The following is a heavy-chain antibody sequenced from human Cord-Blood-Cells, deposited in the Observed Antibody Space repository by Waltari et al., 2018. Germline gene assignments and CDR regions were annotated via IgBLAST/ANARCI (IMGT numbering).Heavy chain of an antibody. Sequence: QVQLVKSGAEVKKPGSSVTVSCKASARTFRSYASSGVRQAPGQGLEWMGVIIPIFGTANYAQKFQGRVTITTDESTSTAYMELSSLRSEDTAVYYCARDQGGAYCGGDCYFAYWGQGTLVTVSS. CDR1: ARTFRSYA. J-gene: IGHJ4*02. CDR2: IIPIFGTA. D-gene: IGHD2-21*02. V-gene: IGHV1-69*01. CDR3: ARDQGGAYCGGDCYFAY.